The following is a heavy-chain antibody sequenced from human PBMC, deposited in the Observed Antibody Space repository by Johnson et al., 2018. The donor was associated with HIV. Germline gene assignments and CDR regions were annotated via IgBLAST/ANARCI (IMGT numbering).Heavy chain of an antibody. CDR3: ARVPSSDPYDSSGLHAFDI. Sequence: QVQLVESRGGLIQPGGSLRLSCAASGFTFSSYAMHWVRQAPGKGLERVAGILYDGSTKYHADSVQGRITLPTANAKSSLTLPMNSLIAEDTALYYCARVPSSDPYDSSGLHAFDIWCQGTMGTVSS. CDR1: GFTFSSYA. V-gene: IGHV3-30-3*01. D-gene: IGHD3-22*01. J-gene: IGHJ3*02. CDR2: ILYDGSTK.